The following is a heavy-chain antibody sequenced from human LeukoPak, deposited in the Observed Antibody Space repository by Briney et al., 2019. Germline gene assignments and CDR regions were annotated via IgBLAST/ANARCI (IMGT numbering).Heavy chain of an antibody. CDR1: GYTFTSYG. D-gene: IGHD3-16*01. J-gene: IGHJ6*03. Sequence: GASVKVSCKASGYTFTSYGISWVRQAPGQGLEWMGWINPNSGGTNYAQKFQGRVTMTRDTSISTAYMELSRLRSDDTAVYYCARGDGSYDYVWGNTGLVYYYMDVWGKGTTVTVSS. CDR2: INPNSGGT. V-gene: IGHV1-2*02. CDR3: ARGDGSYDYVWGNTGLVYYYMDV.